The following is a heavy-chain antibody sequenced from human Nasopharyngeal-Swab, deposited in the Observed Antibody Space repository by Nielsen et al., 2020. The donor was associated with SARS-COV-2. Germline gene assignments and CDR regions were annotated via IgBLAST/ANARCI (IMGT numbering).Heavy chain of an antibody. D-gene: IGHD4-17*01. CDR3: ARVEDNFGDYIDY. J-gene: IGHJ4*02. Sequence: GESLKISCAASGFSFSTYAMSWVRLAPGKGLEWVSSISDGGDSTFYADSVKGRFTISRDTAKNSLSLQMDSLRVEDTAVYFCARVEDNFGDYIDYWGQGTLVAVSS. CDR1: GFSFSTYA. V-gene: IGHV3-23*01. CDR2: ISDGGDST.